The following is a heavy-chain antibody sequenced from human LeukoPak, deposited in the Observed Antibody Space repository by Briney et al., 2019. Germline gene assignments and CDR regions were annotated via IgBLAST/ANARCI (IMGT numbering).Heavy chain of an antibody. Sequence: GGSLRLSCAASGFTFSFYGMNWVRQAPGKGLEWVSGITGAGHTYYADSVQGRFTIYRDNSKNTLYLQMNRLGAEDTAIYYCVQDWAWGAFGYWGQGTLVTVPS. D-gene: IGHD7-27*01. J-gene: IGHJ4*02. V-gene: IGHV3-23*01. CDR1: GFTFSFYG. CDR2: ITGAGHT. CDR3: VQDWAWGAFGY.